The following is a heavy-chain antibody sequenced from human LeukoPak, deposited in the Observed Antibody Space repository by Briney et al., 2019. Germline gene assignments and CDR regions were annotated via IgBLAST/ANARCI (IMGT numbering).Heavy chain of an antibody. D-gene: IGHD3-9*01. CDR2: IFYSGST. J-gene: IGHJ1*01. V-gene: IGHV4-39*07. CDR1: GASINSDTSY. CDR3: ARSSLEYYDILTGFHE. Sequence: PSETLSLTCTVSGASINSDTSYWAWIRQPPGKGLEWVGNIFYSGSTSYKPSLKSRVTISVDTSKNQSSLKLSSVTAADTAVYYCARSSLEYYDILTGFHEWGQGTLVTVSS.